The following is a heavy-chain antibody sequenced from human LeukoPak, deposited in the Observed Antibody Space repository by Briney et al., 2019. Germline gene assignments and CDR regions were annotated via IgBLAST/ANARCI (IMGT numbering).Heavy chain of an antibody. D-gene: IGHD3-9*01. CDR2: FDPEDGET. Sequence: GASVKVSCKVSGYTLTELSMHWVRQAPGKGLEWMGGFDPEDGETIYAQKFQGRVTMTEDTSTDTAYMELSSLRSEDTAVYYCATGPAHYDILTGYAPFDYWGQGTLVTVSS. V-gene: IGHV1-24*01. CDR3: ATGPAHYDILTGYAPFDY. J-gene: IGHJ4*02. CDR1: GYTLTELS.